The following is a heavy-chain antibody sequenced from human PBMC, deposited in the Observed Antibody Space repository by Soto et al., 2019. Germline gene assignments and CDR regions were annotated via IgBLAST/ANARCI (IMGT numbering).Heavy chain of an antibody. V-gene: IGHV4-4*02. CDR1: GGSISSSNW. CDR2: IYHSGTT. Sequence: QVQLQESGPGLVKPSGTLSLTCAVSGGSISSSNWWTWVRQSPGRGLEWIGEIYHSGTTNYSPSLKRRVNIAVDMSTGHLSLTLISVTAADTAVYYCAFPATADFDYWGKGILVTVSS. J-gene: IGHJ4*02. CDR3: AFPATADFDY. D-gene: IGHD6-13*01.